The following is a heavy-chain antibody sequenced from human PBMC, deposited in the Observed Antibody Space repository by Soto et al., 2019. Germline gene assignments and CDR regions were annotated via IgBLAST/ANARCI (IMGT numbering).Heavy chain of an antibody. CDR3: ARDHGGYDYIWGSYRTNDY. CDR1: GFTFSSYS. J-gene: IGHJ4*02. D-gene: IGHD3-16*02. V-gene: IGHV3-21*01. CDR2: ISSSSSYI. Sequence: GGSLRLSCAASGFTFSSYSMNWVRQAPGKGLEWVSSISSSSSYIYYADSVKGRFTISRDNAKNSLYLQMNSLRAEDTAVYYCARDHGGYDYIWGSYRTNDYWGQGTLVTVSS.